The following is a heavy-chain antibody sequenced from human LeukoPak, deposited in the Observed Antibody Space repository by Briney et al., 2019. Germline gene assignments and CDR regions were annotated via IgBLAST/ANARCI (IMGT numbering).Heavy chain of an antibody. CDR3: ARGLGPPILYYYYYYMDV. D-gene: IGHD7-27*01. J-gene: IGHJ6*03. Sequence: PSETLSLTCAVYGGSFSGYYWSWIRQPPGKGLEWIGEINHSGSTNYNPSLKSRVTISVDTSKNQFSLKLSSVPAADPALYSFARGLGPPILYYYYYYMDVWGKGTTVTVSS. CDR1: GGSFSGYY. CDR2: INHSGST. V-gene: IGHV4-34*01.